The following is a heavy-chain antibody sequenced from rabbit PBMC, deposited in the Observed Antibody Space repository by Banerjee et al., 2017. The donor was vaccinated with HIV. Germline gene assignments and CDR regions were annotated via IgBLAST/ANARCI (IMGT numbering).Heavy chain of an antibody. CDR2: IYAGSSST. D-gene: IGHD4-2*01. Sequence: QEQLEESGGDLVTPGGSLTVTCKVSGIDFIGYYYICWVRQAPGSGLELIGCIYAGSSSTYYATWAKGRFTISKTSSTTVTLQMTSLTAADTATYFCGRDAGVAGAGVGTGYFGLWGPGTLVTVS. J-gene: IGHJ4*01. CDR1: GIDFIGYYY. V-gene: IGHV1S45*01. CDR3: GRDAGVAGAGVGTGYFGL.